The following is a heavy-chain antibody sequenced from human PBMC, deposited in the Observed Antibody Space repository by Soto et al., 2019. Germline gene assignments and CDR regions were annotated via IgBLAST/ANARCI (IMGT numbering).Heavy chain of an antibody. D-gene: IGHD3-22*01. Sequence: ASVKVSCKASGGTFSSYAISWVRQAPGQGLEWMGWINAGNGNTKYSQKFQGRVTITRDTSASTAYMELSSLRSEDTAVYCCARGLGGYYPPFDYWGQGTLVTVSS. V-gene: IGHV1-3*01. CDR3: ARGLGGYYPPFDY. CDR2: INAGNGNT. CDR1: GGTFSSYA. J-gene: IGHJ4*02.